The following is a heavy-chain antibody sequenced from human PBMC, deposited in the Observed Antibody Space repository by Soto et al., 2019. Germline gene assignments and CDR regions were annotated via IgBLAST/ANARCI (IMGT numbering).Heavy chain of an antibody. CDR3: ARCYCSVGSCFTCWHFDL. Sequence: QVQVVQSGAEVKKPGASVKVACKASGYSFGPFGMSWVRQAPGQGLEWMGWISIEKGDTNSAQKFQDRVTMTTDTSTSTAYMELRSLTSDDTAVYYCARCYCSVGSCFTCWHFDLWGRGNLVTVSS. CDR2: ISIEKGDT. CDR1: GYSFGPFG. V-gene: IGHV1-18*01. J-gene: IGHJ2*01. D-gene: IGHD2-15*01.